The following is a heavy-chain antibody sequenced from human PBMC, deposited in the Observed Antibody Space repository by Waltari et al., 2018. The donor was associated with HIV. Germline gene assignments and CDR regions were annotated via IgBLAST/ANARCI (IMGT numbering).Heavy chain of an antibody. CDR1: GFAYVSYA. CDR3: AKAYYENTAYYYDF. V-gene: IGHV3-23*01. CDR2: VSCSGAKS. Sequence: EVQLLESGGGLVQPGGSRRLSCAASGFAYVSYAITWVRQSPERGLEWVAAVSCSGAKSFYADSVKGRFTISRDNSKNTVFLQMNSLRAADTAIYYCAKAYYENTAYYYDFWGRGTRVTVSS. J-gene: IGHJ4*02. D-gene: IGHD3-22*01.